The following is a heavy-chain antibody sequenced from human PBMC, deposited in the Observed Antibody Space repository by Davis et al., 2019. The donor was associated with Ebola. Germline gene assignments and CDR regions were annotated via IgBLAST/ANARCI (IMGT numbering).Heavy chain of an antibody. Sequence: ASVKVSCKASGYTFTSYAMHWVRQAPGQGLEWMGRINPNSGGTNYAQKFQGRVTMTRDTSISTAYIELSRLRSDDTAVYYCARVGHSGSYLGFDYWGQGTLVTVSS. J-gene: IGHJ4*02. D-gene: IGHD1-26*01. V-gene: IGHV1-2*06. CDR3: ARVGHSGSYLGFDY. CDR1: GYTFTSYA. CDR2: INPNSGGT.